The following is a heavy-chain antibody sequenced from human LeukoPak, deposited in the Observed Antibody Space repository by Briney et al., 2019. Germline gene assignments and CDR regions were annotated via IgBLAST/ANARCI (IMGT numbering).Heavy chain of an antibody. Sequence: ASVKVSCKVSGYTLTELSMHWVRQAPGKGLEWMGGFDPEDGETIYAQKFQGRVTMTEDTSTDTAYMELSRLRSDDTAVYYCARGSPHSNWDIDYWGQGTVVTVSS. J-gene: IGHJ4*02. CDR1: GYTLTELS. CDR3: ARGSPHSNWDIDY. D-gene: IGHD1/OR15-1a*01. CDR2: FDPEDGET. V-gene: IGHV1-24*01.